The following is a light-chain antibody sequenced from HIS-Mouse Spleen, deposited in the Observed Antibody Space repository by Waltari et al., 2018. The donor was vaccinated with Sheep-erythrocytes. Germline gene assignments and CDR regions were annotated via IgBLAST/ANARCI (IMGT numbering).Light chain of an antibody. CDR2: GAS. V-gene: IGKV3-15*01. CDR1: QSVSSN. CDR3: QQYNNWPPPYT. J-gene: IGKJ2*01. Sequence: LAPLSVSPGERATLSCRASQSVSSNLAWYQQKPGQAPRLLIYGASTRATGIPARFSGSGSGTEFTLTISSMQSEDFAVYYCQQYNNWPPPYTFGQGTKLEIK.